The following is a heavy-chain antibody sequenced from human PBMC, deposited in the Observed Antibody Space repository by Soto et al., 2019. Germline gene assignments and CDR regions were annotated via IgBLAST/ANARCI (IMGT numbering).Heavy chain of an antibody. Sequence: SETLSLTCTVSGGSISSYYWSWIRQPPGKGLEWIGYIYYSGSTNYNPSLKSRVTISVDTSKNQFSLKLSSVTAADTAVYYCAREPYSGYDFDAFDIWGQGKMVTVSS. J-gene: IGHJ3*02. CDR2: IYYSGST. CDR1: GGSISSYY. V-gene: IGHV4-59*01. CDR3: AREPYSGYDFDAFDI. D-gene: IGHD5-12*01.